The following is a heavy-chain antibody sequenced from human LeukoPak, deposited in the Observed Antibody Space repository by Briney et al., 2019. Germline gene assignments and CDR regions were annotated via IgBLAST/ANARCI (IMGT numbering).Heavy chain of an antibody. CDR2: IDWRGERT. Sequence: GGSLRLSCAAAGLSVADYGMSWVRQAPGKGLEWVSGIDWRGERTGYADSGKGRFTIARDNVENALYLQMNSLRAEDTGLYFCTRDLSASWYSLAYWGRGTLVTVSS. J-gene: IGHJ4*02. CDR3: TRDLSASWYSLAY. CDR1: GLSVADYG. D-gene: IGHD2-2*01. V-gene: IGHV3-20*04.